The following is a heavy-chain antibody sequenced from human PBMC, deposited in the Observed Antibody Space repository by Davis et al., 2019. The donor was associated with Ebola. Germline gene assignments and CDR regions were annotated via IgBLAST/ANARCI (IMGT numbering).Heavy chain of an antibody. J-gene: IGHJ5*02. V-gene: IGHV3-15*01. D-gene: IGHD3-10*01. CDR2: IKSKTDGGTT. CDR1: GFTFSNAW. Sequence: GESLKISCAASGFTFSNAWMSWVRQAPGKGLEWVGRIKSKTDGGTTDYAAPVKGRFTISRDDSKNTLYLQMNSLKTEDTAVYYCTTDGSGSYYIPFDPWGQGTLVTVSS. CDR3: TTDGSGSYYIPFDP.